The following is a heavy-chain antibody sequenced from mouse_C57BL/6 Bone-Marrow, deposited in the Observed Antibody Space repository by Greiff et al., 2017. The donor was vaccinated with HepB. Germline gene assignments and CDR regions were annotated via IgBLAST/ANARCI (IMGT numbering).Heavy chain of an antibody. J-gene: IGHJ4*01. CDR2: IDPENGDT. CDR1: GFNIKDDY. CDR3: TTTTVVADYAMDY. V-gene: IGHV14-4*01. D-gene: IGHD1-1*01. Sequence: DVQLVESGAELVRPGASVKLSCTASGFNIKDDYMHWVKQRPEQGLEWIGWIDPENGDTEYASKFQGKATITADTSSNTAYLQLSSLTSADTAVYYCTTTTVVADYAMDYWGQGTSVTVSS.